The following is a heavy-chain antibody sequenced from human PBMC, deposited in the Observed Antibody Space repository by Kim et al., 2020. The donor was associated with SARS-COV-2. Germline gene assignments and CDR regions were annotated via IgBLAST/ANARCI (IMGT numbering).Heavy chain of an antibody. D-gene: IGHD3-10*01. CDR1: GFTFSNAW. Sequence: GGSLRLSCAASGFTFSNAWMSWVRQAPGKGLEWVGRIKSKTDGGTTDYAAPVKGRFTISRDDSKNTLYLQMNSLKTEDTAVYYCTTDLYYYGSGSGYWYFAHWGRGTLGSVSS. V-gene: IGHV3-15*01. J-gene: IGHJ2*01. CDR2: IKSKTDGGTT. CDR3: TTDLYYYGSGSGYWYFAH.